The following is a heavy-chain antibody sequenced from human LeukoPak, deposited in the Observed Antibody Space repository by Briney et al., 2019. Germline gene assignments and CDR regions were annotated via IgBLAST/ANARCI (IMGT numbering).Heavy chain of an antibody. V-gene: IGHV3-30-3*01. CDR3: ASGWNGDYERRSDFDY. D-gene: IGHD4-17*01. CDR2: ISYDGSNK. Sequence: GGSLRLSCAASGFTFSSYAMHWVRQAPGKGLEWVAVISYDGSNKYYADSMKGRFTISRDNSKNTLYLQMNSLRAEDTAVYYCASGWNGDYERRSDFDYWGQGTLVTVSS. J-gene: IGHJ4*02. CDR1: GFTFSSYA.